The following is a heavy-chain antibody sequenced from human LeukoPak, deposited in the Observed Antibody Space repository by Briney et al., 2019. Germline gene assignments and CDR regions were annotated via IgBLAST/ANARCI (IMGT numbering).Heavy chain of an antibody. CDR3: ARDTFGGVIDHFDY. J-gene: IGHJ4*02. CDR1: GFTFSSYS. Sequence: PGGSLRLSCAASGFTFSSYSMNWVRQAPGKGLEWVPYISSSSSTIYYADSVKGRFTISRDNAKNSLYLQMNSLRAEDTAVYYCARDTFGGVIDHFDYWGQGTLVTVSS. V-gene: IGHV3-48*01. CDR2: ISSSSSTI. D-gene: IGHD3-16*02.